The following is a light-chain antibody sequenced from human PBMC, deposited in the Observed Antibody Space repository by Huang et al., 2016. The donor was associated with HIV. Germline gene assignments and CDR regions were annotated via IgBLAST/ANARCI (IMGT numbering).Light chain of an antibody. Sequence: IQLTQSPSSLSASVGDRVTITCRASQGIGNYLACYQHKPGKAPKFLIYGASTLQDGVPSRISDSGSGTDFTLTISSLQPEDCATYYCQQVSSYPFTFGGGTKVEIK. CDR3: QQVSSYPFT. CDR1: QGIGNY. CDR2: GAS. J-gene: IGKJ4*01. V-gene: IGKV1-9*01.